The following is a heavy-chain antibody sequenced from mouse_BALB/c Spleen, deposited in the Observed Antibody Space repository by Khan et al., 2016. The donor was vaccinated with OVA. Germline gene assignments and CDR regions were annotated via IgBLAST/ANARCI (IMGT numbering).Heavy chain of an antibody. Sequence: VQLKESGPDLVKPSQSLSLTCTVTGYSITSDYAWNRIRQFPGNKLEWMGYISSSGSTNYNPALKSRISITRDTSKNQFFLQLNSVTTEDTATYYCARDGSRYNYAMDYWGQGTSVTVSS. CDR2: ISSSGST. J-gene: IGHJ4*01. V-gene: IGHV3-2*02. CDR1: GYSITSDYA. D-gene: IGHD2-3*01. CDR3: ARDGSRYNYAMDY.